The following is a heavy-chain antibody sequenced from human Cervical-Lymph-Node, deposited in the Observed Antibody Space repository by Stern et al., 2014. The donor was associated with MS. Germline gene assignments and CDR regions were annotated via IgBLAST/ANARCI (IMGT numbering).Heavy chain of an antibody. J-gene: IGHJ4*02. CDR1: GYTFSGHY. V-gene: IGHV1-2*04. CDR3: AADNGGYSGYELDS. CDR2: INPNSGDT. Sequence: VQLEESGAEVKKPGAAVKVSCQASGYTFSGHYIHWVRQARGQGLEWLGWINPNSGDTNYARKFQGWVTMTRDTSINTVYMDLSRLRSGDTAVYYCAADNGGYSGYELDSRGQGTLITVSS. D-gene: IGHD5-12*01.